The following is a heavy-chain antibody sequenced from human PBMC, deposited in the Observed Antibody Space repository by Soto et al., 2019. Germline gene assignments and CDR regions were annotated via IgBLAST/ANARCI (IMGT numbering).Heavy chain of an antibody. D-gene: IGHD3-10*01. CDR2: ISGSGGST. CDR1: GFTFSSYA. J-gene: IGHJ5*02. V-gene: IGHV3-23*01. Sequence: GGSLRLACAASGFTFSSYAMSWVRQAPGKGLEWVSAISGSGGSTYYADSVKGRFTISRDNSKNTLYLQMNSLRAEDTAVYYCAKVSTMVRGVIRWFDPWGQGTLVTVSS. CDR3: AKVSTMVRGVIRWFDP.